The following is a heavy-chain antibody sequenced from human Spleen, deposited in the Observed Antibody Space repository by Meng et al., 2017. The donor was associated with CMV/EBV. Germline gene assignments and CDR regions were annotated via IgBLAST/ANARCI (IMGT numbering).Heavy chain of an antibody. D-gene: IGHD4-11*01. J-gene: IGHJ4*02. CDR1: GFIFSDLA. CDR2: ITHDGSDT. CDR3: TRGYSNGLDN. V-gene: IGHV3-30*04. Sequence: LSCAASGFIFSDLAMHWVRQAPGKGLEWVSIITHDGSDTYYADSVKGRFTISRDNSNNTLSLQMNSLRPDDTAVFYCTRGYSNGLDNWGQGTLVTVSS.